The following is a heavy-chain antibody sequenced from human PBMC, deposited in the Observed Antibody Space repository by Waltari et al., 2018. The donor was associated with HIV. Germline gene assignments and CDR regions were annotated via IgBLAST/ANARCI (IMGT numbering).Heavy chain of an antibody. J-gene: IGHJ4*02. CDR2: TYPCDSYT. V-gene: IGHV5-51*03. CDR1: GYSFINYW. D-gene: IGHD2-15*01. CDR3: ARSSPRTPTDY. Sequence: VHLVQSGAEVKKPGESLKISCKGSGYSFINYWIGWVRQKTGKGLEWMGITYPCDSYTIYSPSFQGQVTISANKSITTAYLQWSSLKASDTAMYYCARSSPRTPTDYWGQGTLVTVSS.